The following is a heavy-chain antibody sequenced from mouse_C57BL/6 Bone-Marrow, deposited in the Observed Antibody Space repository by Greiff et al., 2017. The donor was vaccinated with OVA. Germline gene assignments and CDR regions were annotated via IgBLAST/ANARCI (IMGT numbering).Heavy chain of an antibody. J-gene: IGHJ2*01. CDR1: GYSFTDYN. V-gene: IGHV1-39*01. Sequence: EVQLQQSGPELVKPGASVKISCKASGYSFTDYNMNWVKQSNGKSLEWIGVINPNSGTTSYNQKFKGKATLPVDQSSSTSYMPLNSLTSEDSAVYYGARSYGTTYYFDYWGQGPTLTVSS. D-gene: IGHD4-1*01. CDR3: ARSYGTTYYFDY. CDR2: INPNSGTT.